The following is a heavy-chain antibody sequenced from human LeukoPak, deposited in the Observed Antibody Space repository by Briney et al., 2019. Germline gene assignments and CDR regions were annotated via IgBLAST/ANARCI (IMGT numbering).Heavy chain of an antibody. Sequence: SVKVSCKASGGTFSSYAISWVRQAPGQGLEWMGGIIPIFGTANYAQKFQGRVTITADESTSTAYMELSSLRSEDTAVYYCARVVGESLELPLLNWFDPWGQGTLVTVSS. CDR2: IIPIFGTA. V-gene: IGHV1-69*13. CDR3: ARVVGESLELPLLNWFDP. D-gene: IGHD1-7*01. CDR1: GGTFSSYA. J-gene: IGHJ5*02.